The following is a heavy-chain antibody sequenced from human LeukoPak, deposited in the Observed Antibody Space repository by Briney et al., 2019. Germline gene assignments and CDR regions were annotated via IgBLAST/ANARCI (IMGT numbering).Heavy chain of an antibody. J-gene: IGHJ4*02. CDR3: ARESGDWHHQDFDY. CDR1: GFTFSSYG. V-gene: IGHV3-30*02. CDR2: IRYDGSNK. D-gene: IGHD3-9*01. Sequence: GGSLRLSCAASGFTFSSYGMHWVRQAPGKGLEWVAFIRYDGSNKYYADSVKGRFTISRDNSKNTLYLQMNSLRAEDTAVYYCARESGDWHHQDFDYWGQGTLVTVSS.